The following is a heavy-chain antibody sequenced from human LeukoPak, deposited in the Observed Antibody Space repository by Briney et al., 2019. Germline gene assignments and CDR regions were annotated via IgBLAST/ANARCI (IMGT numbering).Heavy chain of an antibody. Sequence: SETLSLTCAVYGGSFSGYYWSWIRQPPGKGLEWIGEVNHSGSTNYNPSLKSRVTISVDTSKNQFSLKLSSVTAADTAVYYCARWAATGALGYNWFDPWGQGTLVTVSS. CDR3: ARWAATGALGYNWFDP. CDR2: VNHSGST. D-gene: IGHD6-25*01. V-gene: IGHV4-34*01. J-gene: IGHJ5*02. CDR1: GGSFSGYY.